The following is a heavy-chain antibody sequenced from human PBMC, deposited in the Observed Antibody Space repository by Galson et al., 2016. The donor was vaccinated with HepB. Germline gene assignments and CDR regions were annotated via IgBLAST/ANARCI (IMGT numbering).Heavy chain of an antibody. CDR3: AMDTHTWVRFDH. Sequence: ETLSLTCAVSGASISTYYWSWLRQPPGKGLEWIGYIDDSGTTNYNPSLKSRVTISVGMSKNQFSLRLSSVTPADAAVYYCAMDTHTWVRFDHWGPGSLVTVSS. V-gene: IGHV4-59*01. CDR1: GASISTYY. D-gene: IGHD5-18*01. CDR2: IDDSGTT. J-gene: IGHJ4*02.